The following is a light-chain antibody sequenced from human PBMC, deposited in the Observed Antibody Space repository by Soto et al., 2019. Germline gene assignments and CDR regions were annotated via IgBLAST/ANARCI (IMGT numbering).Light chain of an antibody. CDR2: EVS. J-gene: IGLJ1*01. CDR1: SSDVGGYNY. CDR3: SSYTSSSTPYV. V-gene: IGLV2-14*01. Sequence: QSALTQPASVSGSPGQSITISCTGTSSDVGGYNYVSWYQQHPGKAPKLMIYEVSNRPSGVSNRFSGSKSGNTASLTISVLQAEYEADYYCSSYTSSSTPYVFGTGTKVTVL.